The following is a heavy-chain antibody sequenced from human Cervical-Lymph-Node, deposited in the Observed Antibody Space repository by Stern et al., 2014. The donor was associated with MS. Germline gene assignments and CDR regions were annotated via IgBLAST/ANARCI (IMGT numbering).Heavy chain of an antibody. CDR3: ARPGDDTAKYGLDV. CDR1: GYRFATYW. Sequence: EVQLVESGAEVKKPGESLKISCKGSGYRFATYWIGWGRQMPGKGLEWMGIIYPGDSDTRYSPPFQGPVTISADKSISTASLHWSSLKASDTAMYYCARPGDDTAKYGLDVWGQGTTVTVSS. J-gene: IGHJ6*02. V-gene: IGHV5-51*03. CDR2: IYPGDSDT. D-gene: IGHD5-18*01.